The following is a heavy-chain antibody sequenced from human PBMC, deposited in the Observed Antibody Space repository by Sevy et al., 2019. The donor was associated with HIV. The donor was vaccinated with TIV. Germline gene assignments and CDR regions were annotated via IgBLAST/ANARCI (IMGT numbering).Heavy chain of an antibody. CDR3: ARARRSIAVAGTRANYYYYMDV. V-gene: IGHV1-2*02. CDR2: INPNSGGT. J-gene: IGHJ6*03. CDR1: GYTFTGYY. Sequence: ASVKVSCKASGYTFTGYYMHWVRQAPGQGLEWMGWINPNSGGTNYAQKFQGRVTMTRDTSISTAYMELSRLRFDDTAVYYCARARRSIAVAGTRANYYYYMDVWGKGTTVTVSS. D-gene: IGHD6-19*01.